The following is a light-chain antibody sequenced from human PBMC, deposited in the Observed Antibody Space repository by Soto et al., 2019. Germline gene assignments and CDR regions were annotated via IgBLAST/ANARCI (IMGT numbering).Light chain of an antibody. CDR3: SSYTTSSTLV. CDR1: SSDVAYYDY. V-gene: IGLV2-14*01. J-gene: IGLJ2*01. Sequence: QSALTQSASVSGSPGQSITISCTGTSSDVAYYDYVSWYQLYPGKAPKLMIYEVSNRPSGVSNRFSGSKSGNTASLTISGLQAEDEADYYCSSYTTSSTLVFGGGTKLTVL. CDR2: EVS.